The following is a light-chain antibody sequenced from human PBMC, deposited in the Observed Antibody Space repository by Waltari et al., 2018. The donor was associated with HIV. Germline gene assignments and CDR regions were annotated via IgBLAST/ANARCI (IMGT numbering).Light chain of an antibody. CDR1: QKFSNY. CDR2: GAS. Sequence: EIVLTQSEATLSVSPGERATLSCRASQKFSNYLAWYHQQPGQAPRLLIYGASTRATGIPASFSGSGSGTDFTLTSSSLQSEDSAVYYCQEYNNWLPWTFGQGTKVEF. V-gene: IGKV3-15*01. CDR3: QEYNNWLPWT. J-gene: IGKJ1*01.